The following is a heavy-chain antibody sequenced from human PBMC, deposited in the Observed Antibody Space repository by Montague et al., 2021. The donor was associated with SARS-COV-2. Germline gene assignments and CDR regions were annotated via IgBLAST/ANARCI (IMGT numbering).Heavy chain of an antibody. CDR3: ARFFRVGTSSAFDH. Sequence: SETLSLTCGVSGASIMGYHWSWVRKPPGRGLEWIGDVRDSGTTNYNPSLNNRITISIDTSKAQFSLISTSVDAADTAVYYCARFFRVGTSSAFDHWGQGILVTVSS. V-gene: IGHV4-59*08. CDR1: GASIMGYH. D-gene: IGHD3-10*01. CDR2: VRDSGTT. J-gene: IGHJ5*02.